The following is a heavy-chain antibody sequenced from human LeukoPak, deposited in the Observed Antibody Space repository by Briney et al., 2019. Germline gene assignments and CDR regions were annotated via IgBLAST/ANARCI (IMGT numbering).Heavy chain of an antibody. Sequence: PGGSLRLSCAASGFTFSSYWMSWVRQAPGKGLEWVANIKQDGSEKYYVDSVKGRFTISRDNARNSLYLQMNSLRPEDTAVYYCARVSRELYCSSTSCWAYYYGMDVWGQGTTVTVSS. CDR1: GFTFSSYW. V-gene: IGHV3-7*01. D-gene: IGHD2-2*01. J-gene: IGHJ6*02. CDR3: ARVSRELYCSSTSCWAYYYGMDV. CDR2: IKQDGSEK.